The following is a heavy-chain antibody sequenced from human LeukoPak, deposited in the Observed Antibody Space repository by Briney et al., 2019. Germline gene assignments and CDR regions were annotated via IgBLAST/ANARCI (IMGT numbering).Heavy chain of an antibody. J-gene: IGHJ4*02. D-gene: IGHD3-22*01. CDR2: IYYSGST. Sequence: ASETLSPTCTVSGGSISSHYWSWIRQPPGKGLEWIGYIYYSGSTNYNPSLKSRVTISVDTSKNQFSLKLSSVTAADTAVYYCAREYYYDSSGYYYFDYWGQGTLVTVSS. CDR1: GGSISSHY. V-gene: IGHV4-59*11. CDR3: AREYYYDSSGYYYFDY.